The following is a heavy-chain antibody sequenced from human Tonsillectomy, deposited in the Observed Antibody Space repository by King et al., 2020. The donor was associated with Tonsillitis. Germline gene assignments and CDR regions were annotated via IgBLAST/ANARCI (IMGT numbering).Heavy chain of an antibody. CDR1: GDSVNTETYY. V-gene: IGHV4-39*01. J-gene: IGHJ5*02. Sequence: QLQESGPGLVKPSETLSLTCTVSGDSVNTETYYWGWIRQPPGQGLKWMGTIYYTANTFYNPSLGTRLTISIDSSKNQFSLDLSSVTAADTGVYYCARGKHFGDWFDPWGQGTLVTVSS. D-gene: IGHD3-3*02. CDR2: IYYTANT. CDR3: ARGKHFGDWFDP.